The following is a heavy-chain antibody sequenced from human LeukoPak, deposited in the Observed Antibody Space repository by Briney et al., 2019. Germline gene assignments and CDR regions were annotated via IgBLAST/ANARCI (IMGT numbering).Heavy chain of an antibody. Sequence: SETLSLTCTVSGGSISSGDYYWSWSRQPPGKGLEWIGYIYYSGSTYYNPSLKSRVTISVDTSKNQFSLKLSSVTAADTAVYYCARGCLKNRPEWLLPFDYWGQGTLVTVSS. CDR1: GGSISSGDYY. D-gene: IGHD3-3*01. CDR3: ARGCLKNRPEWLLPFDY. CDR2: IYYSGST. V-gene: IGHV4-30-4*08. J-gene: IGHJ4*02.